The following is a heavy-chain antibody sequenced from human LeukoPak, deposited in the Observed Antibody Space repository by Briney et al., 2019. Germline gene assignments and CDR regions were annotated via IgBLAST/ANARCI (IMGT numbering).Heavy chain of an antibody. D-gene: IGHD4-11*01. CDR2: ISSSSSYI. V-gene: IGHV3-21*01. Sequence: SSISSSSSYIYYADSVKGRFTISRDNAKNSLYLQMNSLRAEDTAVYYCARPLNLHVNGADVWGQGTTVTVSS. J-gene: IGHJ6*02. CDR3: ARPLNLHVNGADV.